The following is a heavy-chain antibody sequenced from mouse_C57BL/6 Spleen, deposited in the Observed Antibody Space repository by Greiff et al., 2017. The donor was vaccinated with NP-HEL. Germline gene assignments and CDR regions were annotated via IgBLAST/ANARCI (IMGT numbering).Heavy chain of an antibody. CDR2: IDPSDSYT. V-gene: IGHV1-59*01. CDR3: ARGYFDY. CDR1: GYTFTSYW. Sequence: QVQLQQSGAELVRPGTSVKLSCKASGYTFTSYWMHWVKQRPGQGLEWIGVIDPSDSYTNYNQKFKGKATLTVATSSSTAYMQLSSLTSEDSAVYYCARGYFDYWGQGTTLTVSS. J-gene: IGHJ2*01.